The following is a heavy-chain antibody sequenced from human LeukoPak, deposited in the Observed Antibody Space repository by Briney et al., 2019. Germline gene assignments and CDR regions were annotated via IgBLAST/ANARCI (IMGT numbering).Heavy chain of an antibody. D-gene: IGHD4-17*01. CDR1: GDSVSSGFYY. J-gene: IGHJ2*01. CDR2: IYYSGST. Sequence: SETLSLTCTVSGDSVSSGFYYWSWVRQPPGKGLEWIGYIYYSGSTNYNPSLKSRVTISVDMSKNHFSLKLSSVTATDTAVYYCARRMTTAYWYFDLWGRGTLVTVSS. CDR3: ARRMTTAYWYFDL. V-gene: IGHV4-61*03.